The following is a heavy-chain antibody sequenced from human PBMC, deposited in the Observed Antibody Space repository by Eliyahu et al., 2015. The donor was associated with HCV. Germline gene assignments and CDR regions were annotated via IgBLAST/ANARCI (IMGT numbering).Heavy chain of an antibody. Sequence: QVQLVQSGAEAKMPGASVRVSCKASRYTFTAYYMHWVRQAPGQGLEWMGWINPNSAGTSYAQKFQGRVTMTRDTSISTAYMELSRLRFDDTAVYFCARASGYTYEGDHFDYWGQGTLVTVSS. J-gene: IGHJ4*02. CDR1: RYTFTAYY. D-gene: IGHD5-18*01. V-gene: IGHV1-2*02. CDR2: INPNSAGT. CDR3: ARASGYTYEGDHFDY.